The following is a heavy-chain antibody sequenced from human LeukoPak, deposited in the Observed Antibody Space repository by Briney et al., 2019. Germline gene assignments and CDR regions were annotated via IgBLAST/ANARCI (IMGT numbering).Heavy chain of an antibody. V-gene: IGHV3-53*01. J-gene: IGHJ4*02. Sequence: GGSLRLSCAASGFTFSDYYMSWVRQAPGKGLEWVSVVYAGGGTYYADFVKGRFSISRDNSKNTLYLQMNSLRAEDTAVYYCARGALYDSSGYRPEDYWGQGTVVTVSS. CDR3: ARGALYDSSGYRPEDY. D-gene: IGHD3-22*01. CDR2: VYAGGGT. CDR1: GFTFSDYY.